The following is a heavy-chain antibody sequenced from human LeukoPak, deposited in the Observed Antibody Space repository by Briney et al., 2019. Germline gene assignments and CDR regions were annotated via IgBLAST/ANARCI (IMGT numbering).Heavy chain of an antibody. Sequence: GESLKISCKGSGYSFTSYWIGWVRQMPGKGLEWMGIIYPGDSDTRYSPSFQGQVTISADKSISTAYLQWSSLKASDTAMYYCATPAYCIGGSCYFGAFDMWGQGTMVTVSS. D-gene: IGHD2-15*01. CDR2: IYPGDSDT. V-gene: IGHV5-51*01. CDR1: GYSFTSYW. J-gene: IGHJ3*02. CDR3: ATPAYCIGGSCYFGAFDM.